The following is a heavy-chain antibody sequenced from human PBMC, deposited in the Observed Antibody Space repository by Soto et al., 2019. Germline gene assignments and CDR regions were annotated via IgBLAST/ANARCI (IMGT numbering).Heavy chain of an antibody. CDR3: AREGYYYDSSGYYLGY. D-gene: IGHD3-22*01. Sequence: GASVKVSCKASGYTFSSYGISWVRQAPGQGLEWMGWISAYNGNTNYAQKLQGRVTMTTDTSTSTAYMELRSLRSDDTAVYYCAREGYYYDSSGYYLGYWGQGTLVTVSS. CDR1: GYTFSSYG. CDR2: ISAYNGNT. V-gene: IGHV1-18*01. J-gene: IGHJ4*02.